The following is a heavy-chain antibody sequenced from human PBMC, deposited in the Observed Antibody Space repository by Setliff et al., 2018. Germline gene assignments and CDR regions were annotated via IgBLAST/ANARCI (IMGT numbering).Heavy chain of an antibody. J-gene: IGHJ6*03. CDR3: ARVRRVVIAYYYYMDV. D-gene: IGHD2-21*01. CDR1: GGSFSGYY. CDR2: INHSGST. V-gene: IGHV4-34*01. Sequence: KPSETLSLTCAVYGGSFSGYYWSWIRQPPGKGLEWIGEINHSGSTNYNPSFKSRVTISVDTSKNQFSLKLSSVTAADTAVYYCARVRRVVIAYYYYMDVWGKGTTVTVSS.